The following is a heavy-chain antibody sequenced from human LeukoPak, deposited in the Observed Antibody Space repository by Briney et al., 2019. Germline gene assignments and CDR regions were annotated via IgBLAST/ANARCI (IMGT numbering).Heavy chain of an antibody. V-gene: IGHV4-4*07. CDR1: GGSISNYY. D-gene: IGHD1-26*01. CDR2: ISTSGTT. Sequence: SETLSLTCTVSGGSISNYYWSWLRQPAGKGLEWNGRISTSGTTNYNPSLKSRVTMSVDTSKNQFSLKLTSVTAADTAVYYCARGATINSLIFDYWGLGTLVTVSS. CDR3: ARGATINSLIFDY. J-gene: IGHJ4*02.